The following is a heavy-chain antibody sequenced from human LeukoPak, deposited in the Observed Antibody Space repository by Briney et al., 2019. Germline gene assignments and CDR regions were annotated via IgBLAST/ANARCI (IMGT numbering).Heavy chain of an antibody. Sequence: GGSLRLSCAASGFSFRSYAMHWVRQAPGKGLEWVSVIGGDSGGIQYADSVKGRFSISRDNSKNTLYLQMNSLRVEDTAVYYCAKYAPPTTTMTRFFDYWGQGALVTVSS. CDR3: AKYAPPTTTMTRFFDY. V-gene: IGHV3-23*01. CDR2: IGGDSGGI. J-gene: IGHJ4*02. CDR1: GFSFRSYA. D-gene: IGHD4-11*01.